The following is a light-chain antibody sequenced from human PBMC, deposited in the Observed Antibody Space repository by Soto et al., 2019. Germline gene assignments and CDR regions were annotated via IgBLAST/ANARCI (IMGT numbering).Light chain of an antibody. CDR2: DVS. V-gene: IGLV2-14*01. Sequence: QSALTQPASVSGSPGQSITISCTGSRSDVGGYNSVSWFQEHTGKAPKLLMYDVSYRPSGVSNRFSGSKSASTASLNISGLQAEDEAIYYCSSYAGSSTLIFGGGTKLTVL. J-gene: IGLJ2*01. CDR1: RSDVGGYNS. CDR3: SSYAGSSTLI.